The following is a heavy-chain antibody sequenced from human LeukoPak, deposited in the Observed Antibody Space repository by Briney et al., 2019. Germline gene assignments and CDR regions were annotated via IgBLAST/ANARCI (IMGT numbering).Heavy chain of an antibody. Sequence: GGSLRLSCAASGFTFSSYAMSWVRQAPGKGLEWVSAISGSGGSTYYADSVKGRFTISRDNSKNTLYLQMNSLRAEDTAVYYCAKSAEDIVVVVAATPGRFDYWGQGTLVTVSS. CDR2: ISGSGGST. V-gene: IGHV3-23*01. J-gene: IGHJ4*02. CDR1: GFTFSSYA. CDR3: AKSAEDIVVVVAATPGRFDY. D-gene: IGHD2-15*01.